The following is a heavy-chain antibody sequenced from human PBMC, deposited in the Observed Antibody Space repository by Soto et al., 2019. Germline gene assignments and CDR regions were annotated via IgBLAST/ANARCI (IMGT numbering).Heavy chain of an antibody. CDR3: AGGEQQLSPMGFDP. Sequence: SVKVSCKASGGTFSSYAISWVRQAPGQGLEWMGGIIPIFGTANYAQKFQGRVTITADKSTSTAYMELSSLRSEDTAVYYCAGGEQQLSPMGFDPWGQGTLVTVSS. J-gene: IGHJ5*02. CDR2: IIPIFGTA. V-gene: IGHV1-69*06. D-gene: IGHD6-13*01. CDR1: GGTFSSYA.